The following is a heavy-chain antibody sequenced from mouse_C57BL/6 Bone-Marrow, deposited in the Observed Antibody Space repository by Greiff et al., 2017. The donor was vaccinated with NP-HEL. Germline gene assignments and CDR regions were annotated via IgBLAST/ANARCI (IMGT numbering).Heavy chain of an antibody. CDR1: GYTFTSYG. J-gene: IGHJ2*01. CDR3: ARKGSYFDY. V-gene: IGHV1-81*01. Sequence: VKLVESGAELARPGASVKLSCKASGYTFTSYGISWVKQRTGQGLEWIGEIYPRSGNTYYNEKFKGKATLTADKSSSTAYMELRSLTSEDSAVYFCARKGSYFDYWGQGTTLTVSS. CDR2: IYPRSGNT.